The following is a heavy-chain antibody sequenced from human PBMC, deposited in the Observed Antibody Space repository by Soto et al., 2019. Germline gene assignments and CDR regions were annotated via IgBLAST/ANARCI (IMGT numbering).Heavy chain of an antibody. Sequence: GGSLRLSCAASGFTFSSYSMNWVRQAPGKGLEWVSYISSSSSTIYYADSVKGRFTISRDNAKNSLYLQMNSLRAEDTAVYYCARVKVLWFGELFNYYYYMDVWGKGTTVTVSS. D-gene: IGHD3-10*01. CDR2: ISSSSSTI. CDR1: GFTFSSYS. V-gene: IGHV3-48*01. CDR3: ARVKVLWFGELFNYYYYMDV. J-gene: IGHJ6*03.